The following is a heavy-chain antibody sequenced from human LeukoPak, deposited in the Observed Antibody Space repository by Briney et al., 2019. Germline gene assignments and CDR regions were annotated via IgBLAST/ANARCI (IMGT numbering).Heavy chain of an antibody. D-gene: IGHD3-22*01. Sequence: GGSLRLSCATSGFTFSTYAMSWVRRAPGKGLEWVSAISNSGNTTYYADSVKGRFTISRDKSKNTLYLQMTSLRAEDTAVYYCAKEVPYTGDGTGYYYPRYFDYWGQGTLVTVSS. CDR2: ISNSGNTT. J-gene: IGHJ4*02. CDR1: GFTFSTYA. V-gene: IGHV3-23*01. CDR3: AKEVPYTGDGTGYYYPRYFDY.